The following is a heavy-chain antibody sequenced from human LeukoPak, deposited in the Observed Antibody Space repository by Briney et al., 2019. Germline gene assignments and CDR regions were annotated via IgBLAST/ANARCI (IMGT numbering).Heavy chain of an antibody. J-gene: IGHJ4*02. Sequence: GGSLRLSCAASGFTFSSYSMNWVRQAPGKGLEWVANIKQDGSEKYYVDSVKGRFTISRDNAKNSLYLQMNSLRAEDTAVYYCARGEGFPGSDYWGQGTLVTVSS. V-gene: IGHV3-7*01. D-gene: IGHD2-21*01. CDR3: ARGEGFPGSDY. CDR1: GFTFSSYS. CDR2: IKQDGSEK.